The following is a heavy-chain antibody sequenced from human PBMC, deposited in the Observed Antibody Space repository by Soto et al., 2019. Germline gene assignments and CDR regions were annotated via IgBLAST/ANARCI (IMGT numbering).Heavy chain of an antibody. Sequence: EVQLVESGGGLVQPGGSLRLSCEASGFTFSTFWMHWVRQAPGKGLVWVSRINSDGSSTYYADSVKGRVTISRDNAKNTLYLQLNSLRPEYTAVYYCARDFAYWGQGTLVTVA. CDR3: ARDFAY. CDR1: GFTFSTFW. CDR2: INSDGSST. J-gene: IGHJ4*02. V-gene: IGHV3-74*01.